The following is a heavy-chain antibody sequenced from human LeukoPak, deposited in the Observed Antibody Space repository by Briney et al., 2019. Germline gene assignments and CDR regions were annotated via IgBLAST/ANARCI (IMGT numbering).Heavy chain of an antibody. D-gene: IGHD3-22*01. CDR1: GYTFSNYG. V-gene: IGHV1-18*01. CDR2: ISGYNGNT. Sequence: ASVKVSCKASGYTFSNYGITWVRQAPGQGLEWMVWISGYNGNTNFAQKLQGRVSMTTDTSTYTSDMELRSLRSDDTAVYYCARSLGDSSGYYPLPFDYWGQGTLVIVSS. CDR3: ARSLGDSSGYYPLPFDY. J-gene: IGHJ4*02.